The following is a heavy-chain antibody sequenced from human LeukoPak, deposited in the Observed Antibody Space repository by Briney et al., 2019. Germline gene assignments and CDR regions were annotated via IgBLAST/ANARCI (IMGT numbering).Heavy chain of an antibody. J-gene: IGHJ4*02. V-gene: IGHV3-15*01. CDR1: GFTFSNAW. Sequence: GGSLRLSCAASGFTFSNAWMSWVRQAPGKGLEWVGRIKSKTEGGTTDYAAPVKGRFTISRDDSKNTLYLQMNSLKTEDTAVYYCTTELRPWGLWFLKSHFDYWGQGTLVTVSS. CDR3: TTELRPWGLWFLKSHFDY. D-gene: IGHD3-10*01. CDR2: IKSKTEGGTT.